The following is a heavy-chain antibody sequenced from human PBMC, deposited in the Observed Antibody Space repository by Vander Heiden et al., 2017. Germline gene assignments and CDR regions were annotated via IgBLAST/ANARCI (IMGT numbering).Heavy chain of an antibody. CDR1: TCGGSY. J-gene: IGHJ4*02. V-gene: IGHV4-31*02. D-gene: IGHD2-15*01. CDR3: ARGSGRPDY. CDR2: IHYSGST. Sequence: TCGGSYWSWIRQHPGKDLEWIGFIHYSGSTYYNPSLKSRVTISVDTSKNQVSLKLSSVTAADTAVDDCARGSGRPDYWGQGTMVTVYS.